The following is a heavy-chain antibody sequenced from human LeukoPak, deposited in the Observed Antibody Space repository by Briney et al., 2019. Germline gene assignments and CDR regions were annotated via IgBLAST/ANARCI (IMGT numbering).Heavy chain of an antibody. D-gene: IGHD3-9*01. CDR3: ASQKGYYDILTGYPRPYGMDV. CDR1: GGSISSSSYY. CDR2: IYYSGST. J-gene: IGHJ6*02. Sequence: SETLSLTCTVSGGSISSSSYYWGWIRQPPGKGLEWIGSIYYSGSTYYNPSLKSRVTISVDTSKNQFSLKLSSVTAADTAVYYCASQKGYYDILTGYPRPYGMDVWGQGTTVTVSS. V-gene: IGHV4-39*07.